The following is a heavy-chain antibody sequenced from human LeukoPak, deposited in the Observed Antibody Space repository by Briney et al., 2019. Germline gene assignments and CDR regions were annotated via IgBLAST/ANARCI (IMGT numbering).Heavy chain of an antibody. D-gene: IGHD3-16*01. V-gene: IGHV3-74*01. Sequence: GGSLRLSCAASGFTFSSSWMHWVRQAPGKGLAWVSRITRDGSSTTYADSVKGRFTTSRDNAKNTLYLQMDSLRDDDTAVYYCARDPGYESWSPFWGGMDVWGNGTTVIVSS. CDR2: ITRDGSST. CDR3: ARDPGYESWSPFWGGMDV. CDR1: GFTFSSSW. J-gene: IGHJ6*04.